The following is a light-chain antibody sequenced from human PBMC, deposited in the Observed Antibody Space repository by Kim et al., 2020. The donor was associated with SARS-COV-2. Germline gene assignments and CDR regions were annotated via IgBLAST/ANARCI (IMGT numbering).Light chain of an antibody. CDR3: QQYYSYPLT. CDR1: QGMSSY. Sequence: ASIVDRVTIICRASQGMSSYLAWYQQKPGKAPKLLIHAASTLQSGVPSRFSGSGSGTDFTLTIGCLQSEGFATYYCQQYYSYPLTFGGGTKVDIK. V-gene: IGKV1-8*01. J-gene: IGKJ4*01. CDR2: AAS.